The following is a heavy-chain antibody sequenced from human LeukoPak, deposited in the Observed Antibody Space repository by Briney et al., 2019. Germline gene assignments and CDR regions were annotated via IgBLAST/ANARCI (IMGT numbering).Heavy chain of an antibody. CDR1: GFTFSSYA. V-gene: IGHV3-30-3*01. CDR3: ATLHYFDY. CDR2: ISYDGSNK. J-gene: IGHJ4*02. Sequence: GGSLRLSRAASGFTFSSYAMHWVRQAPGRGLEWVAVISYDGSNKYYADSVKGRFTISRDNSKNTLYLQMNSLRAEDTAVYYCATLHYFDYWGQGTLVTVSS.